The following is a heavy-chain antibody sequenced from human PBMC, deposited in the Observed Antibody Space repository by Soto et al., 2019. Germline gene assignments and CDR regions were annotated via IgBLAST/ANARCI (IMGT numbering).Heavy chain of an antibody. D-gene: IGHD5-18*01. V-gene: IGHV6-1*01. J-gene: IGHJ3*02. CDR2: TYYRSKWYN. Sequence: SQTLSLTCAISGDSVSSNSAAWNWIRQSPSRGLEWLGRTYYRSKWYNDYAVSVKSRITINPDTSKNQFSLQLNSVTPEDTAVYYCATPSDLGQLWLHDAFDIWGQGTMVTVS. CDR1: GDSVSSNSAA. CDR3: ATPSDLGQLWLHDAFDI.